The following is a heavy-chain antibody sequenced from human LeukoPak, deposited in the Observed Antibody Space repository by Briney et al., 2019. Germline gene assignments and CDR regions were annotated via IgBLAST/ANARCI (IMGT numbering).Heavy chain of an antibody. D-gene: IGHD3-3*01. J-gene: IGHJ4*02. Sequence: PGGSLRLSCAASGFTFKKYWMSWLRQTPGKGLEWVANINQDGSERYYVDSVEGRFTVSRDNGDNSLFLQMNGLRAEDTAVFYCARARAATYNVFADYWGQGTLVTVSS. V-gene: IGHV3-7*01. CDR1: GFTFKKYW. CDR2: INQDGSER. CDR3: ARARAATYNVFADY.